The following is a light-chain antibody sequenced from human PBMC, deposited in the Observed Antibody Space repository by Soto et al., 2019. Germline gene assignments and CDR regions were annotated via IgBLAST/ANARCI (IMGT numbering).Light chain of an antibody. V-gene: IGKV3-11*01. CDR2: DAS. CDR1: EYVAIY. Sequence: IVLTQSPATLSLSPGERATLSCRASEYVAIYLAWYQQKPGQAPRLLIYDASNRATGIPARFSGSGSGADFTLTISSLEPEDFAVYYCQQRFNWPPTFGQGTRLEI. CDR3: QQRFNWPPT. J-gene: IGKJ5*01.